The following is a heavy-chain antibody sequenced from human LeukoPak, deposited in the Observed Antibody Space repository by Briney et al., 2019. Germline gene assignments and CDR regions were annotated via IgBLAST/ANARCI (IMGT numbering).Heavy chain of an antibody. CDR1: GGSISSYY. D-gene: IGHD5-12*01. J-gene: IGHJ5*02. CDR3: ARDPLFSGYDQSWFDP. Sequence: PSETLSLTCTVSGGSISSYYWSWIRRPAGKGLEWIGRIYTSGSTNYNPSLKSRVTMSVDTSKNQFSLKLSSVTAADTAVYYCARDPLFSGYDQSWFDPWGQGTLVTVSS. CDR2: IYTSGST. V-gene: IGHV4-4*07.